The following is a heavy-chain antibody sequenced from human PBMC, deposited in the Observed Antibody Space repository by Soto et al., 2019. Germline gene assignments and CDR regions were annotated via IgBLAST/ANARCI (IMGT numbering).Heavy chain of an antibody. V-gene: IGHV5-51*01. CDR3: ASAQGIAADYYYYGMDV. J-gene: IGHJ6*02. Sequence: GESLKLSCKGSGYSFTSYWIGWVRQMPGKGLEWMGISYPGDSDTTYSPSFQGQVTISADKSISTAYLQWSSLKASDTAMYYCASAQGIAADYYYYGMDVWGQGTTVTVSS. CDR1: GYSFTSYW. CDR2: SYPGDSDT. D-gene: IGHD6-13*01.